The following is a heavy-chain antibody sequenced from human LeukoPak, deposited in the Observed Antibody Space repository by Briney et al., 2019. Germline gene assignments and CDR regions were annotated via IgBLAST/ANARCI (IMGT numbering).Heavy chain of an antibody. Sequence: PSETLSLTCTVSGASISSYYWSWLRQPPGKGLEWIGYIYYSGSTNYNPSLKSRVTISVDTSKNQFSLKLRSVTAADTAVYYCARLPGYCSGGSCHNWFDPWGQGTLVTVSS. D-gene: IGHD2-15*01. CDR3: ARLPGYCSGGSCHNWFDP. J-gene: IGHJ5*02. V-gene: IGHV4-59*08. CDR1: GASISSYY. CDR2: IYYSGST.